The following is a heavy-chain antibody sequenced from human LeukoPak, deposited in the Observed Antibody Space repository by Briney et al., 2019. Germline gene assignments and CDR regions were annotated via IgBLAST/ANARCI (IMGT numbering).Heavy chain of an antibody. D-gene: IGHD2-2*02. CDR1: GFTFDDYT. CDR2: ISWDGRST. Sequence: GGSLRLSCAASGFTFDDYTMHWVRQAPGKGLEWVSLISWDGRSTYYADSVKGRFTISRDNSKNSLYLQMNSLRTEDTALYYCAKGSTDCSSTSCYSYFDYWGQGTLVTVSS. V-gene: IGHV3-43*01. J-gene: IGHJ4*02. CDR3: AKGSTDCSSTSCYSYFDY.